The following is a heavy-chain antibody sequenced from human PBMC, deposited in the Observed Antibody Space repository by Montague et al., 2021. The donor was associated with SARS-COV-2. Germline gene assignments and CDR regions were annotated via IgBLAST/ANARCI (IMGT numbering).Heavy chain of an antibody. V-gene: IGHV4-38-2*02. CDR3: ARISRNSGFVGVFDI. Sequence: SETPSLTCTVSGYSISTGYYWGWIRQPPGKGLEWIGTIYHSGSTYFNPSLKSRVTISADTPKNQFSLRLSSVTAADTAVYYCARISRNSGFVGVFDIWGQGTLVTVSS. D-gene: IGHD3-22*01. J-gene: IGHJ3*02. CDR1: GYSISTGYY. CDR2: IYHSGST.